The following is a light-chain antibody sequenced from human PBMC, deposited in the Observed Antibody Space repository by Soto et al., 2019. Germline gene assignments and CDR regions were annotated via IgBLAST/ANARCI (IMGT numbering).Light chain of an antibody. CDR2: GAS. J-gene: IGKJ4*01. Sequence: EIVMTQSPATLSVSPGERATLSCRASQSVSTNLAWYQQKPGQAPRLLIYGASTRATGIPARFSGSGSGADFTLTISSRQSEDFAVYYCQQYNNWPPLTFGGGTKVDIK. CDR3: QQYNNWPPLT. CDR1: QSVSTN. V-gene: IGKV3-15*01.